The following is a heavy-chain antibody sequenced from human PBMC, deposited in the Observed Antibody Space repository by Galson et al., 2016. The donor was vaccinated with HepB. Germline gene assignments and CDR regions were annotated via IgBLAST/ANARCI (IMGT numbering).Heavy chain of an antibody. J-gene: IGHJ4*02. D-gene: IGHD3-22*01. CDR1: GFDFSNYW. V-gene: IGHV3-74*01. Sequence: LRLSCAVSGFDFSNYWIHWVRQAPAKGLLWVSAIYNDGSIRTYADSVRGRFTISRDNAKNSLSLQMNSLRAEDTAVYYCAREGASYYDSSGYYFLPTTYYFDYWGQGTLVTVSS. CDR2: IYNDGSIR. CDR3: AREGASYYDSSGYYFLPTTYYFDY.